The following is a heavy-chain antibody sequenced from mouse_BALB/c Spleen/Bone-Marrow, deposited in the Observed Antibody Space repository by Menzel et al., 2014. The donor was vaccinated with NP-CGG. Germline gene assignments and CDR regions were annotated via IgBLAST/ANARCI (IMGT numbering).Heavy chain of an antibody. CDR3: ARDSGYDWYFDV. D-gene: IGHD2-2*01. CDR2: IWAGGST. Sequence: QVQLKESGPGLVAPSQSLSIPCTVSGFSLTSYGVHWVRQPTGKGLEWLGVIWAGGSTNYNSALMSRLSISKDNSKSQVFLKMNRLQTDDTAMYYCARDSGYDWYFDVWGAGTTVTVSS. J-gene: IGHJ1*01. V-gene: IGHV2-9*02. CDR1: GFSLTSYG.